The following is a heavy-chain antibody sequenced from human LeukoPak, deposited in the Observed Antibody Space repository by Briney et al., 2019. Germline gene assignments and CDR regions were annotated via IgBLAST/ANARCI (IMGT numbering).Heavy chain of an antibody. CDR3: ARGHPEPFDY. CDR1: GGSFSVYY. CDR2: INHSGST. V-gene: IGHV4-34*01. Sequence: PSETLSLTCAVYGGSFSVYYWGWIRQPPGKGLEWIGEINHSGSTNYNPSLKSRVTISVDTSKNQFSLKLSSVTAADTAVYYCARGHPEPFDYWGQGTLVTVSS. J-gene: IGHJ4*02.